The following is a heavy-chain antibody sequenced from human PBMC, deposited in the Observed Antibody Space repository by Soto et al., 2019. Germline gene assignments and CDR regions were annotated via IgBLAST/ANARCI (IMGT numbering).Heavy chain of an antibody. D-gene: IGHD3-9*01. Sequence: QVQLVQSGAEVKKPGASVKVSCKASGYTFTSYDINWVRQATGQGLEWMGWMNPNSGNTGYAQKFQGRVTMTWNTSISTADMELSSLRSEDTAVYYCATRYYDILTGHDAFDIWGQGTMVTVSS. CDR3: ATRYYDILTGHDAFDI. CDR1: GYTFTSYD. V-gene: IGHV1-8*01. CDR2: MNPNSGNT. J-gene: IGHJ3*02.